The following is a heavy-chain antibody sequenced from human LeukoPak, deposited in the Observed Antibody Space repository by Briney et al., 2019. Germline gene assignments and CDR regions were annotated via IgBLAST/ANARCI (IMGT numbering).Heavy chain of an antibody. CDR1: GYSISSGYY. CDR3: ARDLGPKYYFDY. V-gene: IGHV4-38-2*02. J-gene: IGHJ4*02. D-gene: IGHD7-27*01. CDR2: IYHSGST. Sequence: PSETLSLTCAVSGYSISSGYYWGWIRQPPGKGLEWIGSIYHSGSTYYNPSLKSRVTISVDTSKNQFSLKLSSVTAADTAVYYCARDLGPKYYFDYWGQGTLVTVSS.